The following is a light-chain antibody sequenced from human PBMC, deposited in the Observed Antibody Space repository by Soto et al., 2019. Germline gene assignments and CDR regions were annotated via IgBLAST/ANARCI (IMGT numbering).Light chain of an antibody. CDR3: QSHDSSLSAYVV. CDR1: SSNIGAGYN. CDR2: GNS. Sequence: QSVLTQPPSVSGAPGQTVTISCTGSSSNIGAGYNVHWYQQLPGTAPKLLIFGNSNRPSGVPDRFSGSKSGTSASLAITGLQAEDEADYYCQSHDSSLSAYVVFGGGTKLTVL. J-gene: IGLJ2*01. V-gene: IGLV1-40*01.